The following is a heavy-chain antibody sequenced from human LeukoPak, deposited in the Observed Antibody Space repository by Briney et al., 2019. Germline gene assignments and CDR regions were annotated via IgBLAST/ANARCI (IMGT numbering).Heavy chain of an antibody. V-gene: IGHV3-7*01. J-gene: IGHJ4*02. Sequence: GGSLRLSCAASGFTFSSYWMSWVRQAPGKGLEWVANIKQAGSEKYYVDSVKGRFTISRDNAKNSLYLQMNSLRAEDTAVYYCARRRAVAGWRGKYYFDYWGQGTLVTVSS. CDR1: GFTFSSYW. D-gene: IGHD6-19*01. CDR2: IKQAGSEK. CDR3: ARRRAVAGWRGKYYFDY.